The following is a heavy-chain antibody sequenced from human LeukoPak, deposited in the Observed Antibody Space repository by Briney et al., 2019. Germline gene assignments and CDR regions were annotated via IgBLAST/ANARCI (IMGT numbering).Heavy chain of an antibody. V-gene: IGHV3-7*01. D-gene: IGHD3-3*01. CDR2: IKEGGRGT. CDR3: ARWRGAQSEFVV. CDR1: GFNFGDYA. Sequence: GGSLRLSCAASGFNFGDYAMSWVRQAPGKGLEWVAHIKEGGRGTFYVDSVKGRFTGSRDDARNTVYLQMNNLRAEDTAAYYCARWRGAQSEFVVWGQGTLVTVSS. J-gene: IGHJ4*02.